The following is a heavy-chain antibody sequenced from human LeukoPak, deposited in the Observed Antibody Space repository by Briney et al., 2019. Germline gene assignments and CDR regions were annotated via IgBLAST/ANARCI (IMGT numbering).Heavy chain of an antibody. CDR1: GFTLSSYE. CDR2: ISSSGSTI. Sequence: PGGSLRLSCAASGFTLSSYEMNWVRQAPGKGLEWVSYISSSGSTIYYADSVKGRFTISRDNAKNSLYLQMNSLRAEDTAVYYCARDVGYCSGGSCYNWFDPWGQGTLVTVSS. J-gene: IGHJ5*02. D-gene: IGHD2-15*01. V-gene: IGHV3-48*03. CDR3: ARDVGYCSGGSCYNWFDP.